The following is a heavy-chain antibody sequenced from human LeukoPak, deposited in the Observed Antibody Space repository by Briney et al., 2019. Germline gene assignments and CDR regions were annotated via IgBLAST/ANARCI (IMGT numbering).Heavy chain of an antibody. CDR2: IYYSGST. V-gene: IGHV4-31*03. CDR1: GGSISSGGYY. Sequence: TLSLTCTVSGGSISSGGYYWSWIRQHPGKGLEWIGYIYYSGSTYYNQSLKSRVTISVDTSKDQFSLELSSVTAADTGVYYCAREDLRYFDYWGQGTQVTVSS. CDR3: AREDLRYFDY. J-gene: IGHJ4*02. D-gene: IGHD4-17*01.